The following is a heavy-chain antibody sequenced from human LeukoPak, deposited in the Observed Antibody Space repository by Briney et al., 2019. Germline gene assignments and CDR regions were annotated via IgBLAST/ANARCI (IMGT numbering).Heavy chain of an antibody. V-gene: IGHV4-59*01. CDR3: ARAAPEAGSGFWYYYMDV. J-gene: IGHJ6*03. CDR1: GGSISSYY. CDR2: IYYSGST. Sequence: SETLSLTCTVSGGSISSYYWSWIRQPPGKGLEWIGYIYYSGSTNYNPSLKSRVTISVDTSKNQFSLKLSSVTAADTAVYYCARAAPEAGSGFWYYYMDVWGKGTTVTVSS. D-gene: IGHD5-12*01.